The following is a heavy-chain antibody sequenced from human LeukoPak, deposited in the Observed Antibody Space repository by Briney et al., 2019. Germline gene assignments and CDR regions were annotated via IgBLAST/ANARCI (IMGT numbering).Heavy chain of an antibody. V-gene: IGHV3-23*01. D-gene: IGHD2-15*01. CDR1: GFTFSTYA. J-gene: IGHJ4*02. Sequence: GALRLSCAASGFTFSTYAMSWVRQIPGKGLEWVSAISGSDDGTYYADSVKGRFTISRDNSRNTLYLQMNTLRAEDTAVYFCAKSPVSSCRGSFCYPFDYWGQGNLVTVSS. CDR3: AKSPVSSCRGSFCYPFDY. CDR2: ISGSDDGT.